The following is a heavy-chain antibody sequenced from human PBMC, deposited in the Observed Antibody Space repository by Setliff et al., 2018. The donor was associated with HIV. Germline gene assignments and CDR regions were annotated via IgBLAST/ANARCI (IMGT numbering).Heavy chain of an antibody. D-gene: IGHD2-15*01. J-gene: IGHJ4*02. CDR1: GYTFISHG. Sequence: VASVKVSCKASGYTFISHGFSWVRQAPGRGLEWMGWISTYNANTNYARKLQGRVTMTTDTSTSTAYMELRSLRSDDTAVYYCARDIGYCDGGSCPGFDYWGQGTLVTVSS. V-gene: IGHV1-18*01. CDR2: ISTYNANT. CDR3: ARDIGYCDGGSCPGFDY.